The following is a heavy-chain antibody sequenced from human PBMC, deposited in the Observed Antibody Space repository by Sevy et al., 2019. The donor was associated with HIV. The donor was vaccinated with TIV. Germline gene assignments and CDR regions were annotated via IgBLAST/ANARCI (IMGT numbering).Heavy chain of an antibody. V-gene: IGHV3-11*01. CDR2: ISSSGSTI. J-gene: IGHJ4*02. CDR3: ARDCSGGSCYWEGLDY. Sequence: GGSLRLSCAASGFTFSDYYMSWIRQAPGKGLEWVSYISSSGSTIYYAYSVKGRFTISRDNAKNPLYLQMNSLRAEDTAVYYCARDCSGGSCYWEGLDYWGQGTLVTVSS. CDR1: GFTFSDYY. D-gene: IGHD2-15*01.